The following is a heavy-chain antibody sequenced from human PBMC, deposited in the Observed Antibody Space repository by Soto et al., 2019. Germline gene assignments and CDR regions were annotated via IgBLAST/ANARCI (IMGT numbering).Heavy chain of an antibody. CDR3: ARDKAAASNFQN. J-gene: IGHJ1*01. D-gene: IGHD6-13*01. CDR2: IYHSGST. Sequence: SETLSLTCAVSGYSISSGYYWGWIRQPPGKGLEWIGSIYHSGSTYYNPSLKSRVTISVDTSENQFSLKLSSVTAADTAVYYCARDKAAASNFQNWGQGTLVTVSS. V-gene: IGHV4-38-2*02. CDR1: GYSISSGYY.